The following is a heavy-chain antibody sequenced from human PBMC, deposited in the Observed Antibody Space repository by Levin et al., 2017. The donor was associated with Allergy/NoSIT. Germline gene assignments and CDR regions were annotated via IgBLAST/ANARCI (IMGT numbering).Heavy chain of an antibody. CDR1: GFTFGDYA. V-gene: IGHV3-49*03. J-gene: IGHJ3*02. Sequence: PAGGSLRLSCTASGFTFGDYAMSWFRQAPGKGLEWVGIIRSKNYGGTIEYAASVKGRFSISRNDSKSIAYLQMNSLKTEDTAVYYCARAAGLAAGLGAFDSWGQGTMVTVSS. D-gene: IGHD6-13*01. CDR3: ARAAGLAAGLGAFDS. CDR2: IRSKNYGGTI.